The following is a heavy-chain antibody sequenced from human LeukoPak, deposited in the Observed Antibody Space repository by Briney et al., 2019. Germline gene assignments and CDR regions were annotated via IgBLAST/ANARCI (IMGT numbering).Heavy chain of an antibody. J-gene: IGHJ4*02. D-gene: IGHD3-9*01. CDR2: ISSASGSI. CDR1: GFTFSSYS. V-gene: IGHV3-48*01. Sequence: GGSLRLSCAASGFTFSSYSMNWVRQAPGKGLEWVSYISSASGSIYYADSVKGRFTISRDNSKNTLYLQMNSLRAEDTAVYYCAKALRYFDWFAPFDYWGQGTLVTVSS. CDR3: AKALRYFDWFAPFDY.